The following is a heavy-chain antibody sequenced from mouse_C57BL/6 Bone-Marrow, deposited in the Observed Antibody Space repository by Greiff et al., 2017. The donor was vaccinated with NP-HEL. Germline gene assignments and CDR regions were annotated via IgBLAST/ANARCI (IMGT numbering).Heavy chain of an antibody. CDR3: ISYYCGSTGHFDY. CDR2: IDPENGDT. J-gene: IGHJ2*01. Sequence: VHVKQSGAELVRPGASVKLSCTASGFNIKDDYMHWVKQRPEQGLEWIGWIDPENGDTEYASKFQGKATITADTSSNTAYLQLSSLTSEDTAVYYCISYYCGSTGHFDYWGQGTTLTVSS. CDR1: GFNIKDDY. D-gene: IGHD1-1*01. V-gene: IGHV14-4*01.